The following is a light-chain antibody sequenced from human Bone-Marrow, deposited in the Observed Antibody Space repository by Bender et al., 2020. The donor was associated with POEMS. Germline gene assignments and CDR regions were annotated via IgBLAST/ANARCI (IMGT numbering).Light chain of an antibody. V-gene: IGLV1-44*01. CDR2: RYY. CDR1: DSNIAGNN. Sequence: QSVLTQPPSASGTPGQSVIISCSGTDSNIAGNNVNWYQHLPGTAPRLVVYRYYQRPSGVPARFSGSKSGTSASQAISDIQSEDDGDYYCSSWDDSLSGWVFGGGTKLTVL. CDR3: SSWDDSLSGWV. J-gene: IGLJ3*02.